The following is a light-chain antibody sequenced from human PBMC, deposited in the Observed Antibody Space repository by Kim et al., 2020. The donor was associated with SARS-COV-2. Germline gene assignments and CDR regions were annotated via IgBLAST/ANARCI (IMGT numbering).Light chain of an antibody. Sequence: GQSITLSSTGTSSDVGSYNHVSGPQQHPGKAPKVMIYDVSNRPSGVSNRFSGSKSGNTASLTISGLQAEDEADYYCASYTSSTTVAFGGGTQLTVL. J-gene: IGLJ2*01. CDR2: DVS. CDR1: SSDVGSYNH. V-gene: IGLV2-14*03. CDR3: ASYTSSTTVA.